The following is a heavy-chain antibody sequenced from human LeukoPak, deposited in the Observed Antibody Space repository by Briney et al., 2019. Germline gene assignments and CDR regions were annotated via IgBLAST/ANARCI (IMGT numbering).Heavy chain of an antibody. CDR1: GGSISSSSYY. CDR3: ARGGMMEVVPAANSYYYYYMDV. V-gene: IGHV4-39*01. CDR2: IYYSGST. Sequence: PSETLSLTCTVSGGSISSSSYYWGWIRQPPGKGLEWIGSIYYSGSTYYNPSLKSRVTISVDTSKNQFSLKLSPVTAADTAVYYCARGGMMEVVPAANSYYYYYMDVWGKGTTVTVSS. J-gene: IGHJ6*03. D-gene: IGHD2-2*01.